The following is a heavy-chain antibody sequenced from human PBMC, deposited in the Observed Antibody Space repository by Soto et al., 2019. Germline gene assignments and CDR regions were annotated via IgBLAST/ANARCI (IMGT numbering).Heavy chain of an antibody. CDR3: ARMGFDWFATYDY. D-gene: IGHD3-9*01. CDR1: CGSISSGDYY. Sequence: SETLSLTCTVSCGSISSGDYYWSWIRQPPGKGLEWIGYIYYSGSTYYNPSLKSRVTISVDTSKNQFSLKLSSVTAADTAVYYCARMGFDWFATYDYWGQGTLVTVSS. J-gene: IGHJ4*02. V-gene: IGHV4-30-4*02. CDR2: IYYSGST.